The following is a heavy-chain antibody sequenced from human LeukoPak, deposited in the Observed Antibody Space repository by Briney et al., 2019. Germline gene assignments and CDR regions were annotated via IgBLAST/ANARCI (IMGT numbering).Heavy chain of an antibody. Sequence: SVKVSCKASGGTFSSYAISWVRQAPGQGHEWMGGIIPIFGTANYAQRFQGRVTITTDESTSTAYMELSSLRSEDTAVYYCARGLTVSNSKFDYWGQGTLVTVSS. CDR2: IIPIFGTA. V-gene: IGHV1-69*05. CDR3: ARGLTVSNSKFDY. J-gene: IGHJ4*02. CDR1: GGTFSSYA. D-gene: IGHD4-11*01.